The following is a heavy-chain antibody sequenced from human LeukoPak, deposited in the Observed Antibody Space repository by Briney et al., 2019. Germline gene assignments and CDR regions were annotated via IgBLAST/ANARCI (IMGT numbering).Heavy chain of an antibody. CDR1: GYTFTNYG. CDR2: ITVDNGNT. Sequence: ASVKVSCKASGYTFTNYGVSRVRQAPGQGLEWMGWITVDNGNTHYAQNFQGRVTMTTDTSTSTVYMELRSLRSDDTAVYYCARGAGYDYVWKSYRYYDFWGQGTLVTVSS. D-gene: IGHD3-16*02. J-gene: IGHJ4*02. CDR3: ARGAGYDYVWKSYRYYDF. V-gene: IGHV1-18*01.